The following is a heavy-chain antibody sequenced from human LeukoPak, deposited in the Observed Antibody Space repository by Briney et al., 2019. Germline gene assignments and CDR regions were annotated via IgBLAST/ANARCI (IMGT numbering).Heavy chain of an antibody. J-gene: IGHJ4*02. CDR2: IYTSGST. V-gene: IGHV4-4*07. CDR1: GGSISSYY. D-gene: IGHD3-22*01. Sequence: SETLSLTCSLSGGSISSYYWSWIRQPARKGLEWIGRIYTSGSTNYNPSLKSRVTMSVDTSKNQFSLKLSSVTAADTAVYYCARDSRPYYYDSSGYYVPYYFDYWGQGTLVTVSS. CDR3: ARDSRPYYYDSSGYYVPYYFDY.